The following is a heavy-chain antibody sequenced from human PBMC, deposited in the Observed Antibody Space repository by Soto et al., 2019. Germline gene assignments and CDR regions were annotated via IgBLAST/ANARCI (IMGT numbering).Heavy chain of an antibody. Sequence: SETLSLTCTVSGGSISSYYWSWIRQPPGKGLEWIGYIYYSGSTNYNPSLKSRVTITVDTSKNQFSLKLSSVTAADPAVYYCARSKTVAQIDYWGQGTLVTVSS. CDR1: GGSISSYY. CDR2: IYYSGST. D-gene: IGHD6-19*01. CDR3: ARSKTVAQIDY. V-gene: IGHV4-59*01. J-gene: IGHJ4*02.